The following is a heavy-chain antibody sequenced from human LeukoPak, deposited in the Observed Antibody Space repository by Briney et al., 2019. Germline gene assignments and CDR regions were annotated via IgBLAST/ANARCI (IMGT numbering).Heavy chain of an antibody. CDR2: IMPIFDTA. CDR3: AREEERIAIFGVTNSRFDY. D-gene: IGHD3-3*01. V-gene: IGHV1-69*13. Sequence: ASVKVSCKASGGTFSNYAISWVRQAPGQGLEWMGGIMPIFDTADYAQKSQGRITITADESTSTVYMELSSLRSEDTAVYYCAREEERIAIFGVTNSRFDYWGQGTLVTVSS. CDR1: GGTFSNYA. J-gene: IGHJ4*02.